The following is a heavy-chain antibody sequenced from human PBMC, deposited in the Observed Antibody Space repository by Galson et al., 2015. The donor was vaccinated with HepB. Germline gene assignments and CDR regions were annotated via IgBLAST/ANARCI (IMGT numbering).Heavy chain of an antibody. V-gene: IGHV4-59*08. CDR2: ISYRGTT. CDR1: GASLSDFY. CDR3: ARFAPNRRPEGPFDY. J-gene: IGHJ4*02. Sequence: ETLSLTCTVSGASLSDFYWTWIRQSPGKGLQWIGYISYRGTTNYNPSLETRFTISEDTSKNHFSLKVSSVTAADTAVYYCARFAPNRRPEGPFDYWGQGTLVIVSS.